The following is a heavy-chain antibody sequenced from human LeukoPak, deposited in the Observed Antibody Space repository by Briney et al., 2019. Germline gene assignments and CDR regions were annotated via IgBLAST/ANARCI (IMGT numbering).Heavy chain of an antibody. Sequence: GASVKVSCKASGGTFRSYAISWVRQAPGQGLEWMGGIIPIFGTANYAQKFQGRVTITTDESTSTAYMELSSLRSEDMAVYYCARGPGSSWYPPFDYWGQGTLVTVSS. D-gene: IGHD6-13*01. V-gene: IGHV1-69*05. J-gene: IGHJ4*02. CDR1: GGTFRSYA. CDR3: ARGPGSSWYPPFDY. CDR2: IIPIFGTA.